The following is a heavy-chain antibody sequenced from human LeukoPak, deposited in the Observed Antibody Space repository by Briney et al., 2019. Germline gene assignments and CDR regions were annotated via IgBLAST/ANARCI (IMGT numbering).Heavy chain of an antibody. D-gene: IGHD2/OR15-2a*01. CDR1: GFSLSTSGVA. CDR3: AHLGSENITIPGSYNWFDP. J-gene: IGHJ5*02. CDR2: IYWDDDK. V-gene: IGHV2-5*02. Sequence: SGPTLVHPTQTLTLICTLSGFSLSTSGVAVGWIRQPPRKALEWLALIYWDDDKRYSPSLKSRLTITKDTSKNQVVLTMTNVDPVDTATSYCAHLGSENITIPGSYNWFDPWGQGTLVTVSS.